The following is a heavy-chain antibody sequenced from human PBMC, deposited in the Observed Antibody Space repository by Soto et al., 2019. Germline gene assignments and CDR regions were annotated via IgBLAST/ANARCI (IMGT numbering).Heavy chain of an antibody. Sequence: PSESLYLTCTVSIDSIRSTEYYGSWILQAPGKGLEWIGYVYYTGSTYYNPSLMSRLTISVDTSKNQFSLKLTSVTAAETAVYYCVRTAREGAVAPHWFDRWGQGTQVTVT. CDR3: VRTAREGAVAPHWFDR. V-gene: IGHV4-30-4*01. D-gene: IGHD2-21*02. CDR1: IDSIRSTEYY. CDR2: VYYTGST. J-gene: IGHJ5*02.